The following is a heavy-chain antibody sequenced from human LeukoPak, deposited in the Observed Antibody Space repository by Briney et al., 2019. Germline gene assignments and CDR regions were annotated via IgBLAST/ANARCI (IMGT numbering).Heavy chain of an antibody. J-gene: IGHJ4*02. CDR1: GFTFSTYA. D-gene: IGHD3-22*01. Sequence: PGGSLRLSCAASGFTFSTYAMNWVRQAPGKGLEWVSGISGSGGITYYADSVKGRFTISRDNSKNTLYLQMNSLRAEDTAVYYCAKGYDSSGYYYYFDCWGQGTLVTVSS. CDR3: AKGYDSSGYYYYFDC. CDR2: ISGSGGIT. V-gene: IGHV3-23*01.